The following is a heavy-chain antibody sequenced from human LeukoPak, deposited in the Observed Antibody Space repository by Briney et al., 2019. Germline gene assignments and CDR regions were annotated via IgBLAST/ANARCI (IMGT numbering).Heavy chain of an antibody. D-gene: IGHD3-10*01. CDR1: GGTFSSYT. CDR2: IIPIFGTA. Sequence: SVKVSCKASGGTFSSYTISWVRQAPGQGLEWMGGIIPIFGTANYAQKFQGRVTITADKSTSTGYMELSSLRSEDTAVYYCARDDGYGSGSYYPYYYYGMDVWGKGTTVTVSS. J-gene: IGHJ6*04. CDR3: ARDDGYGSGSYYPYYYYGMDV. V-gene: IGHV1-69*06.